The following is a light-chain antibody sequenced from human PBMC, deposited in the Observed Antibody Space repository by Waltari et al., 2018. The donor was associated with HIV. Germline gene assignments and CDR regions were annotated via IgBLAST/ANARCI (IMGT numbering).Light chain of an antibody. CDR3: QQNFSLPLT. CDR2: RAS. Sequence: DIVMTQSPDSLTVSLGERATINCRSSRTAFYNSNNENYLAWYQHKPGQPPKVLIYRASTRASGFSDRVSGTGSETNFSLTISNRQADDLAVYYCQQNFSLPLTFGGGTKLEVK. CDR1: RTAFYNSNNENY. J-gene: IGKJ4*01. V-gene: IGKV4-1*01.